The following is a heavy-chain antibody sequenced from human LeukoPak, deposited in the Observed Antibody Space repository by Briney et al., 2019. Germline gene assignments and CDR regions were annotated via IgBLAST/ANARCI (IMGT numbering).Heavy chain of an antibody. V-gene: IGHV4-39*07. J-gene: IGHJ6*02. CDR1: GGSISSYY. CDR3: ARDSVAGLYYYGMDV. CDR2: IYYSGST. Sequence: PSETLSLTCTVSGGSISSYYWGWIRQPPGKGLEWIGSIYYSGSTYYNPSLKSRVTISVDTSKNQFSLKLSSVTAADTAVYYCARDSVAGLYYYGMDVWGQGTTVTVSS. D-gene: IGHD6-19*01.